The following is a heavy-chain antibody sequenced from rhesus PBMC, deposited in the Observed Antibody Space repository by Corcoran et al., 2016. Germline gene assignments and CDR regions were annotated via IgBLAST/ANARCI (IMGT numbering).Heavy chain of an antibody. CDR3: ARRGAAAVCDY. J-gene: IGHJ4*01. D-gene: IGHD2-33*01. CDR1: GFSLSTSGMG. Sequence: QVTLKESGPALVKPTQTLTLTCTFSGFSLSTSGMGVGWIRQPPGKTLELLAHIYWDDDKRYSTSLNSSLTISKDTSKNQVFLTMTNMYPVDTATYYCARRGAAAVCDYWGQGVLVTVSS. CDR2: IYWDDDK. V-gene: IGHV2-1*01.